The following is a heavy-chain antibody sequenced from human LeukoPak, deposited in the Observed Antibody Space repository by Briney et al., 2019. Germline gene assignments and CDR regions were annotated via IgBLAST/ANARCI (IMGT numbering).Heavy chain of an antibody. CDR1: GGSFSGYY. Sequence: SETLSLTCAVYGGSFSGYYWSWIRQPPGKGLEWIGEINHSGSTNYNPSLKSRVTISVDTSKNQFSLKVNFVTAVDTAVYYCARVGGFPLSAFDIWGRGRMVTVSS. CDR3: ARVGGFPLSAFDI. J-gene: IGHJ3*02. D-gene: IGHD2-15*01. V-gene: IGHV4-34*01. CDR2: INHSGST.